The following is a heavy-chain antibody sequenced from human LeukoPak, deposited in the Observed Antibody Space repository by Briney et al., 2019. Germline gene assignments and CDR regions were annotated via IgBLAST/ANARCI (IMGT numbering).Heavy chain of an antibody. CDR1: GFTFTSYY. Sequence: GGSLRLSCAASGFTFTSYYMHWVRQAPGQGLEWMGIINPSGGSTSYAQKFQGRVTMTRDTSTSTVYMELSSLRSEDTAVYYCAREDTPEYNWNGGWFDPWGQGTLVTVSS. J-gene: IGHJ5*02. CDR3: AREDTPEYNWNGGWFDP. V-gene: IGHV1-46*01. D-gene: IGHD1-20*01. CDR2: INPSGGST.